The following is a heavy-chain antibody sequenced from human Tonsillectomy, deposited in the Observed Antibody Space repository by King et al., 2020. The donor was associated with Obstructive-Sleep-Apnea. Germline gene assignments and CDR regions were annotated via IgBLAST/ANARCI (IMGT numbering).Heavy chain of an antibody. V-gene: IGHV4-34*01. CDR2: INHSGST. CDR1: GGSFSGYY. Sequence: VQLQQWGAGLLKPSETLSLTCAVYGGSFSGYYWSWIRQPPGKGLEWIGEINHSGSTNYNSSLKSRVTISVDTSKNQFSLKLSSVTAADTAVYYCASYILRYDSSGNQGSYFDYWGQGPLVTVSS. J-gene: IGHJ4*02. D-gene: IGHD3-22*01. CDR3: ASYILRYDSSGNQGSYFDY.